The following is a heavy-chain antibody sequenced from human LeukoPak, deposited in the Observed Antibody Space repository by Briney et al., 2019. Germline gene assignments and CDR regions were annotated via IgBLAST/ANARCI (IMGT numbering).Heavy chain of an antibody. CDR3: ARAPFSGSYYIGRLTFDY. D-gene: IGHD1-26*01. Sequence: GASVKVSCKASGGTFIIYAISWVRQAPGQGLEWVGVIIPIFGTANYAQKFQGRVTITTDESTSTAYMELSSLRSEDTAVYYCARAPFSGSYYIGRLTFDYWGQGTLVTVSS. CDR1: GGTFIIYA. V-gene: IGHV1-69*05. J-gene: IGHJ4*02. CDR2: IIPIFGTA.